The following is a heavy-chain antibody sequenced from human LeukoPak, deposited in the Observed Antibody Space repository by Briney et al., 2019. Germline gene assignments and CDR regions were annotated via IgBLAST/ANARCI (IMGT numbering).Heavy chain of an antibody. J-gene: IGHJ3*02. Sequence: GGSLTLSCAASGFTFSSYAMSWFRQAPGKGLEWVSHISGSDGSTYHADSVKGRFTISRDNSKNTLYLQMNSLRAEDTAVYYCATKSYCGGDCYARDAFDIWGQGTMVTVSS. CDR2: ISGSDGST. CDR1: GFTFSSYA. V-gene: IGHV3-23*01. D-gene: IGHD2-21*02. CDR3: ATKSYCGGDCYARDAFDI.